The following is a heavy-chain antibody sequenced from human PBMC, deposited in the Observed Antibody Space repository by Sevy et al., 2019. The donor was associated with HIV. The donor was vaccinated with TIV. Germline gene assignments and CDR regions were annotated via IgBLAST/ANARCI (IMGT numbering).Heavy chain of an antibody. Sequence: GGSLRLSCAASGFTFSSYAMHWVRQAPGKGLEWVAVISYDGSNKYYADSVKGRFTISRDNSKNTLYLQMNSLRAEDTAVYYCAREGPLDTMPYDYWGQRTLVTVSS. CDR3: AREGPLDTMPYDY. V-gene: IGHV3-30*04. J-gene: IGHJ4*02. CDR1: GFTFSSYA. CDR2: ISYDGSNK. D-gene: IGHD2-2*01.